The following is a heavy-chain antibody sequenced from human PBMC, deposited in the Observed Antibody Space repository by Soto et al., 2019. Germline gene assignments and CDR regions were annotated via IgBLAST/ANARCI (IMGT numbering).Heavy chain of an antibody. V-gene: IGHV4-34*01. J-gene: IGHJ4*02. CDR2: INHSGST. D-gene: IGHD7-27*01. Sequence: SETLSLTCAVYGGSFSGYYWSWIRQPPGKGLEWIGEINHSGSTNYNPSLKSRVTISVDTSKNQFSLKLSSVTAADTAVYYCARATGALPYWGQGTLVTVSS. CDR3: ARATGALPY. CDR1: GGSFSGYY.